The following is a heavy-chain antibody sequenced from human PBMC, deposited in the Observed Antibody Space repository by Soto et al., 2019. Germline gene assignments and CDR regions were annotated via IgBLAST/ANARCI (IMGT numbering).Heavy chain of an antibody. CDR2: IYYSGST. J-gene: IGHJ4*02. CDR3: ARSGCDSIVGSLDY. Sequence: QVQLQESGPGLVKPSGTLSLTCAFSGGSSSSGDWCWSWVRQYPVQGLECIGEIYYSGSTTYNPSLKSRVTISADKSENQFSLRLSSVTAADTAVYYCARSGCDSIVGSLDYWGQGTLVTVSS. V-gene: IGHV4-4*02. D-gene: IGHD2-21*02. CDR1: GGSSSSGDW.